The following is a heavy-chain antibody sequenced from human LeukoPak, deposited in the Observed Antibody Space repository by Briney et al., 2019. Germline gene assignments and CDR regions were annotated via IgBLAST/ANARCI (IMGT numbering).Heavy chain of an antibody. Sequence: PGGSLRLSCAASGFTFSSYSMNWVRQAPGKGLEWVSYISSSSSTIYYADSVKGRFTISRDNAKDSLYLQMNSLRAEDTAVYYCPRRRSSGENYFDYWGQGTLVTVSS. CDR3: PRRRSSGENYFDY. J-gene: IGHJ4*02. CDR2: ISSSSSTI. D-gene: IGHD7-27*01. CDR1: GFTFSSYS. V-gene: IGHV3-48*04.